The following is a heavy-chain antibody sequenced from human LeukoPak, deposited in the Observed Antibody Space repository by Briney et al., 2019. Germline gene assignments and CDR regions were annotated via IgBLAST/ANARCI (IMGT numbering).Heavy chain of an antibody. V-gene: IGHV1-46*01. CDR1: GNTFTSFH. CDR3: ARESPSTFYFDY. D-gene: IGHD1-1*01. CDR2: IKVYGDTT. Sequence: ASVKVSCKASGNTFTSFHIHWVRQAPGQGLEYMGIIKVYGDTTIYAQRFQGRITMIRDTSTSTVYMELSSLNSEDTAVYYCARESPSTFYFDYWGQGTLVTVSS. J-gene: IGHJ4*02.